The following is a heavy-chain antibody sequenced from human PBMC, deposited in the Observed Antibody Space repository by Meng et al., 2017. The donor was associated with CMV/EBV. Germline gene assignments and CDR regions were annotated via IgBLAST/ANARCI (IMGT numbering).Heavy chain of an antibody. V-gene: IGHV1-69*05. CDR1: GGTFSSYA. CDR2: IIPIFGTA. Sequence: SVKVSCKASGGTFSSYAISWVRQAPGQGLEWMGGIIPIFGTANYAQKFQGRVTITTDESTSTAYMELSSLRSEDTAVYYCARVPRITMVRGVEYGIDVWGQGTTVTVSS. CDR3: ARVPRITMVRGVEYGIDV. D-gene: IGHD3-10*01. J-gene: IGHJ6*02.